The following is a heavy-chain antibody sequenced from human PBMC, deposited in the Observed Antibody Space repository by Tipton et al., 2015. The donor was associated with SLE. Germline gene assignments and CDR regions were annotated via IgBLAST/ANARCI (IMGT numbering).Heavy chain of an antibody. V-gene: IGHV3-30*02. CDR2: IRYDGSNK. CDR3: AKEGYYDFAFDI. Sequence: SLRLSCAASGFTFSSYGMHWVRQAPGKGLEWVAFIRYDGSNKYYADSVKGRFTISRDNSKNTLYLQMNSLRAEDTAVYYCAKEGYYDFAFDIWGQGTMVTVSS. J-gene: IGHJ3*02. D-gene: IGHD3-3*01. CDR1: GFTFSSYG.